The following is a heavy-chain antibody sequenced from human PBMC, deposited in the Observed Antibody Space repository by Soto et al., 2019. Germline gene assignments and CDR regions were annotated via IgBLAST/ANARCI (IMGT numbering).Heavy chain of an antibody. J-gene: IGHJ6*02. V-gene: IGHV3-30-3*01. Sequence: GGSLRLSCAASGFTFSSYAMHWVRQAPGKGLEWVAVISYDGSNKYYADSVKGRFTISRDNSKNTLYLQMNSLRAEDTAVYYCARDKAVAGTVGGITPYYYYYYGMDVWGQGTTVTVSS. D-gene: IGHD6-19*01. CDR3: ARDKAVAGTVGGITPYYYYYYGMDV. CDR2: ISYDGSNK. CDR1: GFTFSSYA.